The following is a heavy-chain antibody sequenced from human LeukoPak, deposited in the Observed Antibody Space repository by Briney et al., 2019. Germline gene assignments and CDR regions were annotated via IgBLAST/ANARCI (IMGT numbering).Heavy chain of an antibody. Sequence: GGSLRLSCAASGFTASSSYMSWVRQPPGKGLECVSVLYSGGYTYYADSVKGRFTISRDNSENTLYLQMNSLRAEDTAVYHCARGLGYCDTTTCLLPFDYWGQGTLVTVSS. CDR2: LYSGGYT. V-gene: IGHV3-66*01. CDR3: ARGLGYCDTTTCLLPFDY. J-gene: IGHJ4*02. D-gene: IGHD2-15*01. CDR1: GFTASSSY.